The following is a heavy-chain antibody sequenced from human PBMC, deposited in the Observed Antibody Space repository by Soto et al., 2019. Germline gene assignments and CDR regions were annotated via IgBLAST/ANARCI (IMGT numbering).Heavy chain of an antibody. CDR3: ARGKSPYSNSSGRSLIVY. J-gene: IGHJ4*02. CDR2: MNPNSGGT. Sequence: GASVKVSCKASGYTFTGYYMHWVRQAPGQGLEWMGWMNPNSGGTNYAQKFQGWVTMTRDTSISTAYMELSRLRSDDTAVYYCARGKSPYSNSSGRSLIVYWGQGTLVTVSS. CDR1: GYTFTGYY. V-gene: IGHV1-2*04. D-gene: IGHD6-19*01.